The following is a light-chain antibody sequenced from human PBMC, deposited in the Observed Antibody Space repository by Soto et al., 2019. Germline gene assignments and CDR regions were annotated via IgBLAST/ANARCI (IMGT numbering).Light chain of an antibody. V-gene: IGKV1-39*01. CDR2: ATS. CDR1: QSISSF. CDR3: QQSYGTPWT. Sequence: DIQITQSPSSLSASVGDRVTITCRTSQSISSFLSWYQQKPGKAPKFLIYATSTLQSGVPSRFSGSGSGTDFTLTISSLQPEDFATYYCQQSYGTPWTLGQGTKVDIK. J-gene: IGKJ1*01.